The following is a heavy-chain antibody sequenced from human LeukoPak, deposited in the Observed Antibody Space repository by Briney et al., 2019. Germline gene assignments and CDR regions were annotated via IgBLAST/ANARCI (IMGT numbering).Heavy chain of an antibody. Sequence: WGSLRLSCAASGFTFSSYSMNWVRQAPGKGLEWVANIKQDGSEKYYVDSVKGRFTISRDNAKNSLYLQMNSLRAEDMAVYYCANSPPDYYDSSGYYLGLAHYWGQGTLVTVSS. CDR2: IKQDGSEK. D-gene: IGHD3-22*01. V-gene: IGHV3-7*01. CDR1: GFTFSSYS. CDR3: ANSPPDYYDSSGYYLGLAHY. J-gene: IGHJ4*02.